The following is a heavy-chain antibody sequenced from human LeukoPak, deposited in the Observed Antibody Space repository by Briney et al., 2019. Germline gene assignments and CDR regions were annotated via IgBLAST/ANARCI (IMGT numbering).Heavy chain of an antibody. Sequence: GGSLRLSCAASGVTFSNYAMSWVRQAPGKGLEWVAAISGSGGSRYYADSVKGRFTISRDNSKNTLYLQMNSLRAEDTAVYYCAKDWYRSGWYDGSSDYWGQGTLVTVSS. CDR1: GVTFSNYA. J-gene: IGHJ4*02. V-gene: IGHV3-23*01. CDR2: ISGSGGSR. D-gene: IGHD6-19*01. CDR3: AKDWYRSGWYDGSSDY.